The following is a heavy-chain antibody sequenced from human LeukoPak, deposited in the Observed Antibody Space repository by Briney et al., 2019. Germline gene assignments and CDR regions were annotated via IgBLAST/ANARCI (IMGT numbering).Heavy chain of an antibody. Sequence: PGGSLRLSCAASGFTFSNYAMSWVRQAPGKGLEWVSSITGSGGGSYYAGSVKGRFTLSRDNSKNTLYLQMNSPRAEDTAVYYCAKKSLWSGPFDYWGQGTLVTVSS. V-gene: IGHV3-23*01. CDR2: ITGSGGGS. CDR1: GFTFSNYA. J-gene: IGHJ4*02. CDR3: AKKSLWSGPFDY. D-gene: IGHD3-3*01.